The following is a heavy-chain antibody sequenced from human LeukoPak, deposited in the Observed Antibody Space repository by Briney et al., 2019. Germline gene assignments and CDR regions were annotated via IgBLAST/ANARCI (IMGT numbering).Heavy chain of an antibody. CDR1: GGSISSGGYS. CDR2: IYHSGST. D-gene: IGHD2-2*01. J-gene: IGHJ4*02. CDR3: ARVGSSTNGEIDY. V-gene: IGHV4-30-2*01. Sequence: SQTLSLTCAVSGGSISSGGYSWSWIRQPPGKGLEWIGYIYHSGSTYYNPSLKSRVTISVDRSKNQFSLKLSSVTAADTAVYYCARVGSSTNGEIDYWGQGTLVTVSS.